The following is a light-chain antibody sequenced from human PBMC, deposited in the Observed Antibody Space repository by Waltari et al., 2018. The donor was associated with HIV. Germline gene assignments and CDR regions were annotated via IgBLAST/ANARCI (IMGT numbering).Light chain of an antibody. CDR3: QQYSNRPPGT. CDR2: GAS. V-gene: IGKV3-15*01. CDR1: HSVGIN. J-gene: IGKJ1*01. Sequence: EMVVTQSPATVSVSMGERATLSCRASHSVGINLAWYQQKPGQAPRLLIYGASTRVTDMPGRFSGSGSGTDFTLTISSLQSEDAAVYYGQQYSNRPPGTFGQGTKVEI.